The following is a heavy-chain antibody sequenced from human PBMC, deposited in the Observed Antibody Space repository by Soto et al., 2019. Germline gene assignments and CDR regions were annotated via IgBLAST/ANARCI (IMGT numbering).Heavy chain of an antibody. CDR1: GYNFTTHW. V-gene: IGHV5-51*01. CDR3: ARHDDFWSGFSHYFDY. Sequence: GESLKISCHASGYNFTTHWIAWVRQMPGKGLEWMGIIYPGDSDIRYSPSFQGQVTLSADKSINTAYLQWSSLKASDTAIYYCARHDDFWSGFSHYFDYWGQGTLVTVSS. J-gene: IGHJ4*02. CDR2: IYPGDSDI. D-gene: IGHD3-3*01.